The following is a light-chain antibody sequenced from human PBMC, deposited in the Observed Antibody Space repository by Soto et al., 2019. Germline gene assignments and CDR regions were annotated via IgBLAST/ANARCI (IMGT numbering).Light chain of an antibody. CDR3: QQYDNLPLT. Sequence: EIVLTQSPGTLSLSPGERATLSCRASQSVSSSYLAWYQQKPGQAPRLLIYGASRRATGIRDRFSGSGSGTDFTFTISSLQPEDIATYYCQQYDNLPLTFGGGTKVDIK. V-gene: IGKV3-20*01. CDR2: GAS. CDR1: QSVSSSY. J-gene: IGKJ4*01.